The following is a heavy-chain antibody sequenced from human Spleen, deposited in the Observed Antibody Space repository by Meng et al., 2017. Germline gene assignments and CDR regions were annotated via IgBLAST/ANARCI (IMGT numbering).Heavy chain of an antibody. V-gene: IGHV4-34*01. D-gene: IGHD2-15*01. J-gene: IGHJ6*02. Sequence: SETLSLTCVVSGGSFSDYYWSWIRQPPGKGLEWIGEIYHSGSTNYNPSLKSRVTISVDKSKNQFSLKLSSVTAADTAVYYCARDKEYCSGGSCLTRGYYYGMDVWGQGTTVTVSS. CDR2: IYHSGST. CDR3: ARDKEYCSGGSCLTRGYYYGMDV. CDR1: GGSFSDYY.